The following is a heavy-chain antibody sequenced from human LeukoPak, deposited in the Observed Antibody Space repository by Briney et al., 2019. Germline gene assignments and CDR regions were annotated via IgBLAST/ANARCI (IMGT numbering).Heavy chain of an antibody. J-gene: IGHJ4*02. Sequence: PGGSLRLSCAASGFTFSNAWMSWVRQAPGKGLEWVGRIKSKTDGGTTDYAAPVKGRFTISRDDSKNTLYLQMNSLKIEDTAVYYCTTRNYCSSSSCSSDYWGQGTLVTVSS. CDR1: GFTFSNAW. CDR3: TTRNYCSSSSCSSDY. CDR2: IKSKTDGGTT. D-gene: IGHD2-2*01. V-gene: IGHV3-15*01.